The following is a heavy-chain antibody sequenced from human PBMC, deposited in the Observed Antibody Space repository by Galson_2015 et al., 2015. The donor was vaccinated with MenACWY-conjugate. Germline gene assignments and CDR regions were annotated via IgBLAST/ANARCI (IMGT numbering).Heavy chain of an antibody. CDR1: GDSVSSHSAA. Sequence: CAISGDSVSSHSAAWNWIRQSASRGLEWLGRTYYRSKWYNDYAVSVKSRITINPDTSKNQFSLHLNSVTPEDTAVYYCARVRGDFHNRVDPWAQGTLVPVSA. J-gene: IGHJ5*02. V-gene: IGHV6-1*01. D-gene: IGHD2-21*01. CDR2: TYYRSKWYN. CDR3: ARVRGDFHNRVDP.